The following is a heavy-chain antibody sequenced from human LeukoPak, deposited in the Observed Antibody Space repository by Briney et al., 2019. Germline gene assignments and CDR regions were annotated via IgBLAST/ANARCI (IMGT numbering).Heavy chain of an antibody. V-gene: IGHV3-23*01. CDR3: AKHPRIVVVPAATFDY. CDR1: GFTFSSYA. CDR2: ISGSGGST. D-gene: IGHD2-2*01. J-gene: IGHJ4*02. Sequence: PGGSLRLSCAASGFTFSSYAMSWVRQAPGKGLEWVSAISGSGGSTYYADSVKGRFTISRDNSKNTLYLQMNSLRAEDTAVYYCAKHPRIVVVPAATFDYWGQGTLVTVSS.